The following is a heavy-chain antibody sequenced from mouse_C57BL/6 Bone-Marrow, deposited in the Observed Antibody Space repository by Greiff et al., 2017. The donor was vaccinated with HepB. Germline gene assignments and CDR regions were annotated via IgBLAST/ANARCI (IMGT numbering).Heavy chain of an antibody. Sequence: EVQLQQSGAELVKPGASVKISCKASGYAFSSYWMNWVKQRPGKGLEWIGYINPNNGGTSYNQKFKGKATLTVNKSSSTAYMELRSLTSEDSAVYYCARGEYGYDGAWFAYWGQGTLVTVSA. D-gene: IGHD2-2*01. J-gene: IGHJ3*01. CDR1: GYAFSSYW. V-gene: IGHV1-22*01. CDR3: ARGEYGYDGAWFAY. CDR2: INPNNGGT.